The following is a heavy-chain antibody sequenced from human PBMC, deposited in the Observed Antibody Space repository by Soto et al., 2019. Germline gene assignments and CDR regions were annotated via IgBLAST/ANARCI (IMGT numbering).Heavy chain of an antibody. V-gene: IGHV3-11*01. J-gene: IGHJ4*02. Sequence: GGSLRLSCVASGFTFSPYWMSWVRHAPGKGLVWVSYISISGTTIPYADSVKGRFTISRDNAKNSLYLQMNSLRAEDTAVYYCARVERGITIFGVVVPPFDYWGQGTLVTVSS. CDR2: ISISGTTI. CDR1: GFTFSPYW. D-gene: IGHD3-3*01. CDR3: ARVERGITIFGVVVPPFDY.